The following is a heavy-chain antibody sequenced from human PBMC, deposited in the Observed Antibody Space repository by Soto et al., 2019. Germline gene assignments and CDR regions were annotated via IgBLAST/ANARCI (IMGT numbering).Heavy chain of an antibody. J-gene: IGHJ4*02. V-gene: IGHV4-39*01. Sequence: SETLSLTCSVSGDSINSDKYYWGWIRQPPGKGLEWIGSIYFRGNTYYNPSLQTRVTISLDKSKSQLSLKLNSVTAADSAVYFCARLEGLATISYYFDFWGQGALVTVSS. CDR2: IYFRGNT. CDR1: GDSINSDKYY. CDR3: ARLEGLATISYYFDF. D-gene: IGHD3-9*01.